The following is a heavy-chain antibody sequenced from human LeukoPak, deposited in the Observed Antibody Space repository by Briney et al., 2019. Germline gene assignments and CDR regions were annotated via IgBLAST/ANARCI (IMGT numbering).Heavy chain of an antibody. CDR3: ARGRRSWYYDSSGYPNYDAFDI. Sequence: ASVKVSCTASGYTFTSYGISCVRQAPGQGLEWMGLISAYNGNTNYAQKLQGRVTMTTDTSTSTAYMELRSLRSDDTAVYYCARGRRSWYYDSSGYPNYDAFDIWGQGTMVTVSS. CDR1: GYTFTSYG. D-gene: IGHD3-22*01. CDR2: ISAYNGNT. J-gene: IGHJ3*02. V-gene: IGHV1-18*01.